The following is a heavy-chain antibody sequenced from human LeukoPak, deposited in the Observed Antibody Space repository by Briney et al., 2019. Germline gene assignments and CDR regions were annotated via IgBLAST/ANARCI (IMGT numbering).Heavy chain of an antibody. D-gene: IGHD6-19*01. V-gene: IGHV3-33*01. CDR1: GFTFSSYG. J-gene: IGHJ3*02. CDR3: AREAAVDDAFDI. Sequence: GGSLRLSCAASGFTFSSYGMHWVRQAPGKGPEWVAVIWYDGSNKYYADSVKGRFTISRDNSKNTLYLQMNSLRAEDTAVYYCAREAAVDDAFDIWGQGTMVTVSS. CDR2: IWYDGSNK.